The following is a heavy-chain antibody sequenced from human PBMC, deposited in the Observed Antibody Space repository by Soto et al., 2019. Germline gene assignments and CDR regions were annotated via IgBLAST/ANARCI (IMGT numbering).Heavy chain of an antibody. CDR3: ARGEGKYSSSWYLSYYYYGMDV. J-gene: IGHJ6*02. CDR2: IIPIFGTA. Sequence: GXSVKVSCKSSGGTFRSYAISWVRPEPGQGLEWMGGIIPIFGTANYAQKFQGRVTITADKSTSTAYMELSSLRSEDTAVYYCARGEGKYSSSWYLSYYYYGMDVRGRGSTGTVS. D-gene: IGHD6-13*01. CDR1: GGTFRSYA. V-gene: IGHV1-69*06.